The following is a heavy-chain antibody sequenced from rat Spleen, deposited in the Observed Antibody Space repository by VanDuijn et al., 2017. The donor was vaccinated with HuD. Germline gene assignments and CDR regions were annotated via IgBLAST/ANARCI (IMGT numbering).Heavy chain of an antibody. J-gene: IGHJ2*01. V-gene: IGHV5S13*01. D-gene: IGHD1-1*01. CDR3: ARDPSTTVALDY. Sequence: EVQLVESGGGVVQPGRSLKLSCAASGFTFSSYVMAWVRQDPTRGLEWVASISSGGGYTYYRDSVRGRFTISRDDAETTLYLQMDSLRSEDTATYYCARDPSTTVALDYWGQGVMVTVSS. CDR1: GFTFSSYV. CDR2: ISSGGGYT.